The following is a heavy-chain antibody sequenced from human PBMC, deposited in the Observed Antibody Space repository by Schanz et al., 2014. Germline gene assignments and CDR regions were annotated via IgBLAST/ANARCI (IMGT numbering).Heavy chain of an antibody. J-gene: IGHJ4*02. CDR2: ISYDGTNE. CDR1: GFTFRSYG. Sequence: QVQLVESGGGVVRPGRSLRLSCAASGFTFRSYGMHWVRQAPGKGLEWVAVISYDGTNEYYAESVKGRFTISRDNAKNTFYLHMNSLRNEDTAVYFCAKDRGDGYSNGIFQYWGLGTLVTVSS. D-gene: IGHD5-18*01. V-gene: IGHV3-30*18. CDR3: AKDRGDGYSNGIFQY.